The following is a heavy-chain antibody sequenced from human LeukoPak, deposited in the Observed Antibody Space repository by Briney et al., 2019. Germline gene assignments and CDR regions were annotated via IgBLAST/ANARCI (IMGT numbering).Heavy chain of an antibody. J-gene: IGHJ4*02. D-gene: IGHD1-26*01. CDR2: INSDGSST. CDR1: GLTFSSYW. V-gene: IGHV3-74*01. Sequence: GGSLRLSCAASGLTFSSYWMHWVRQAPGEGPVWVSRINSDGSSTSYADSVKGRFTISRDNAKNTLYLQMNSLRAEDTAVYYCARDPKQGGTYWNYFDYWGQGALVTVSP. CDR3: ARDPKQGGTYWNYFDY.